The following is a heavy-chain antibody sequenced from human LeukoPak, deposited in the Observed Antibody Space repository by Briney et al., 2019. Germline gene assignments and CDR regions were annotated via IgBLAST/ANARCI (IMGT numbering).Heavy chain of an antibody. CDR2: ISSSGSTI. D-gene: IGHD4-11*01. CDR1: GFTFSDYY. V-gene: IGHV3-11*04. J-gene: IGHJ3*02. Sequence: GGSLRLSCAASGFTFSDYYMNWVRQAPGKGLEWVSYISSSGSTIYYADSVKGRFTISRDNAKNSLYLQMNSLRAEDTAVYYCARGTDYDAFDIWGQGTMVTVSS. CDR3: ARGTDYDAFDI.